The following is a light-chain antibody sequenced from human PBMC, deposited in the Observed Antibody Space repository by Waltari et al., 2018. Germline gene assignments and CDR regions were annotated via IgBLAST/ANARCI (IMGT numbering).Light chain of an antibody. J-gene: IGLJ3*02. V-gene: IGLV7-43*01. Sequence: QTVVTQEPSLTVSPGGTVTLTCASSTGAVTSGYYPNWFQQKPGQAPRALIYSTSNKHPWTLARFSGSLLGGKAALTLSGVQPEDEAEYYCLLYYGGARVFGGGTKLTVL. CDR1: TGAVTSGYY. CDR2: STS. CDR3: LLYYGGARV.